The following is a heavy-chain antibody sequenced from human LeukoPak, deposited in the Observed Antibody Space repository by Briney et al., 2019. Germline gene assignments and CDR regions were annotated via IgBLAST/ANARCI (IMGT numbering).Heavy chain of an antibody. V-gene: IGHV4-34*01. CDR2: ISYSGNT. CDR1: GGSFSGYY. J-gene: IGHJ2*01. Sequence: SETLSLTCAVYGGSFSGYYWGWIRQPPGKGLEWIGTISYSGNTYYDPSLKSRLTISVDTSENRFSLRLSSVTTADTAVYYCARGRVWFGFFDLWGRGTLLTVSA. CDR3: ARGRVWFGFFDL. D-gene: IGHD3-10*01.